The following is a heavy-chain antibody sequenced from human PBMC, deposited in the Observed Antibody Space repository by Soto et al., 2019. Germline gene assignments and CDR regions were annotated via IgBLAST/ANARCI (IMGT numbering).Heavy chain of an antibody. CDR2: ISSSSSYI. J-gene: IGHJ6*02. Sequence: PVGSMSLSSAASGFTFSSYSMNWVRKAPGKGLEWVSSISSSSSYIYYADSVKGRFTISRDNAKNSLYLQMNSLRAEDTAVYYCARDSSSVGHYYYYGMDVWGQGTTVTVSS. V-gene: IGHV3-21*01. CDR3: ARDSSSVGHYYYYGMDV. CDR1: GFTFSSYS. D-gene: IGHD6-6*01.